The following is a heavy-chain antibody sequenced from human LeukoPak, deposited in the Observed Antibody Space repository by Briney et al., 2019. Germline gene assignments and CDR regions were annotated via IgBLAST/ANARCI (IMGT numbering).Heavy chain of an antibody. D-gene: IGHD6-19*01. J-gene: IGHJ4*02. CDR3: AKDRSSGWYGNYFDY. CDR1: GFTFSSYA. CDR2: ISGSGGST. Sequence: GGSLRLSCAASGFTFSSYAMSWVRQAPGEGLEWVSAISGSGGSTYYADSVKGRFTISRDNSKNTLYLQMNSLRAEDTAVYYCAKDRSSGWYGNYFDYWGQGTLVTVSS. V-gene: IGHV3-23*01.